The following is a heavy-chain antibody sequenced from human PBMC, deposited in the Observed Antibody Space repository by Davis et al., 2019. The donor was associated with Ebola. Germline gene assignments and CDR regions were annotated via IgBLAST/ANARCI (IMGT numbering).Heavy chain of an antibody. V-gene: IGHV6-1*01. D-gene: IGHD7-27*01. Sequence: HSQTLSLSRAISGDSASSNSGASNWLTQSPSRGLEWLGSTYYNSKCYYDYAASVNSRIIFNPGTSKNQFSLQLNSVTPEDTAVDYCARFNWGHRNFDFWGQGTLVTVSS. CDR1: GDSASSNSGA. J-gene: IGHJ4*02. CDR3: ARFNWGHRNFDF. CDR2: TYYNSKCYY.